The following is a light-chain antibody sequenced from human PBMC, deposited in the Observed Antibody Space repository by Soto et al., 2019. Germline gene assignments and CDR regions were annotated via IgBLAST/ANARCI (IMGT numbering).Light chain of an antibody. CDR2: KAS. J-gene: IGKJ1*01. CDR1: QSIRSW. CDR3: QQYDSYAGWT. Sequence: DLQMTQSPSTLSASVGDRVTITCRASQSIRSWLAWYQQRPGKAPKLLIYKASSLESGVPSRFSGSGSGTEFTLTISSLQPDDFATYYCQQYDSYAGWTFGQGTKVEIK. V-gene: IGKV1-5*03.